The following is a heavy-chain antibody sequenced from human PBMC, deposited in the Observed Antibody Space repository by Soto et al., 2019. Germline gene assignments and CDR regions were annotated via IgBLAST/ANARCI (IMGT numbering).Heavy chain of an antibody. Sequence: GGSLRLSCAASGFTFSSYSMNWVRQAPGKGLEWVSYISSRSSTIYYADSVKGRFTISRDNAKNSLYLQMNSLRAEDTAVYYCARGNGSGSYSYYYYYMDVWGKGTTVTVSS. J-gene: IGHJ6*03. CDR2: ISSRSSTI. V-gene: IGHV3-48*01. D-gene: IGHD3-10*01. CDR3: ARGNGSGSYSYYYYYMDV. CDR1: GFTFSSYS.